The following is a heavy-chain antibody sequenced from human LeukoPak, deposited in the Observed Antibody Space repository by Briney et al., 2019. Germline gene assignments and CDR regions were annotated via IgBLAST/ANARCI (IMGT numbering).Heavy chain of an antibody. CDR2: IFQDGKT. J-gene: IGHJ3*01. CDR1: GDSIKSNIYY. D-gene: IGHD3-10*01. Sequence: SETLSLTCTVSGDSIKSNIYYWGWIRQPPGKGLEWIGNIFQDGKTYYNPSPKSRVGISIDTSKNQFYLSVDSVTAADTAVYYCATLVWFGELTAFNVWGQGTMVAVSS. V-gene: IGHV4-39*01. CDR3: ATLVWFGELTAFNV.